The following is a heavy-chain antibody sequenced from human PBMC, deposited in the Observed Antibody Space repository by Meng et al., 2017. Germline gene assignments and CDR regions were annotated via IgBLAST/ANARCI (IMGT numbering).Heavy chain of an antibody. CDR2: IDWDDDK. V-gene: IGHV2-70*04. J-gene: IGHJ4*01. CDR1: GFSLTTTGMR. CDR3: ARIGGSYPKYYFDY. D-gene: IGHD1-26*01. Sequence: SGPTLVKPTQTLTLTCTFSGFSLTTTGMRVSWIRQPPGKALEWLARIDWDDDKFYSTSLKTRLTISKDASKNQVVLTMTNMDPVDTATYYCARIGGSYPKYYFDYWGQGTRVTVSS.